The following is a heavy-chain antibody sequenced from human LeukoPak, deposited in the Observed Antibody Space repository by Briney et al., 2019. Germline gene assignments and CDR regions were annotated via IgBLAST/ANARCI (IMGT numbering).Heavy chain of an antibody. Sequence: SETLSLTCAVYGGSFSGYYWSWIRQPPGKGLEWIGETNHSGSTNYNPSLKSRVTISVDTSKNQFSLKLSSVTAADTAVYYCARGSVVTMVRGAPGSFDYWGQGTLVTVSS. CDR1: GGSFSGYY. CDR3: ARGSVVTMVRGAPGSFDY. D-gene: IGHD3-10*01. J-gene: IGHJ4*02. V-gene: IGHV4-34*01. CDR2: TNHSGST.